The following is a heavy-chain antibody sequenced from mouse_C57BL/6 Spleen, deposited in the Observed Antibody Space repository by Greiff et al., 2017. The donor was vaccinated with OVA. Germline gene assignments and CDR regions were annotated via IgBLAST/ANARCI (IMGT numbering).Heavy chain of an antibody. J-gene: IGHJ4*01. CDR3: WREPYMYSNYERVYAMDY. D-gene: IGHD2-5*01. CDR2: WNNDNY. Sequence: QQSQTLSLACTFSGISLSTSGMGLSWLRKPSGKALEWLASIWNNDNYYNPSLKSRLTISKETSNYQVFLKLTSVDTADSATYYGAWREPYMYSNYERVYAMDYWGQGTSVTVSS. V-gene: IGHV8-2*01. CDR1: ISLSTSGMGL.